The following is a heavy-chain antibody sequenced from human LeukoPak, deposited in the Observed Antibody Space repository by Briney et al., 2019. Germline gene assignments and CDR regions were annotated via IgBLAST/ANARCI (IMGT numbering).Heavy chain of an antibody. Sequence: SGTLSLTCAVYGGSFSGYYWSWIRQPPGKGLEWIGEINHSGSTNYNPSLKSRVTISVDTSKNRFSLKLSSVTAADTAVYYCARARGAYYGSGSYYPSSSYFDYWGQGTLVTVSS. CDR2: INHSGST. CDR1: GGSFSGYY. D-gene: IGHD3-10*01. V-gene: IGHV4-34*01. CDR3: ARARGAYYGSGSYYPSSSYFDY. J-gene: IGHJ4*02.